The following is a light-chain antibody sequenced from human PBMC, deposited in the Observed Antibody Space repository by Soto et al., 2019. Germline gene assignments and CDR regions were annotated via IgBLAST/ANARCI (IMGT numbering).Light chain of an antibody. CDR1: QSISSN. CDR2: DAS. Sequence: EIVLTQSPATLSLSPGERATLSCRASQSISSNLAWYQQKRGQAHRLLIYDASNRATVIPARLSGSESGTDFTLTISSLEPEDLAISYGQKRSNSPPLTCGGGTNVEI. CDR3: QKRSNSPPLT. J-gene: IGKJ4*01. V-gene: IGKV3-11*01.